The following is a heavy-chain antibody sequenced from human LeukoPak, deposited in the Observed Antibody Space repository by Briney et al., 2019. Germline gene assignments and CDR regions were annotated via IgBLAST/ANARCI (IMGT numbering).Heavy chain of an antibody. CDR1: GYTFTSYG. V-gene: IGHV1-18*01. CDR2: ISAYNGNT. Sequence: GASVKVSCKASGYTFTSYGISWVRQAPGQGLEWMGWISAYNGNTNYAQKLQGRVTMTTDTSTSTAYMELRSLRSDDTAVYYCARASRRSIAARRGYFDYWGQGTLVTVSS. CDR3: ARASRRSIAARRGYFDY. D-gene: IGHD6-6*01. J-gene: IGHJ4*02.